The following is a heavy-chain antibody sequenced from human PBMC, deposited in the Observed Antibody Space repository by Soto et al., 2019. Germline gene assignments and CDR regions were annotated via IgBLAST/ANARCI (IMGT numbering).Heavy chain of an antibody. V-gene: IGHV1-3*01. CDR3: AMPDPNSASAF. J-gene: IGHJ6*02. Sequence: ECGVRFKSYSRWSASQSTGQRLGWMGWINAGNGNTKYSQKLQGRVTITRDTSASTAYMELSSLRSEDTFLYYYAMPDPNSASAFWGQGTTVPVS. D-gene: IGHD1-7*01. CDR1: GVRFKSYS. CDR2: INAGNGNT.